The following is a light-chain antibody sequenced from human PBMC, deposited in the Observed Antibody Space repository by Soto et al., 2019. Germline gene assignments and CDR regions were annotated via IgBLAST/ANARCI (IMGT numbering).Light chain of an antibody. CDR3: GTWDSDYYV. J-gene: IGLJ1*01. CDR2: DNN. V-gene: IGLV1-51*01. Sequence: TPPPYVGSATGQKASISYSVGISNIGNNDVCWYHQLPGTAPKVLIYDNNKRASGIPDRFSGSKSGTSATLGITGLQTGDEGDYYCGTWDSDYYVLGPGTKGTVL. CDR1: ISNIGNND.